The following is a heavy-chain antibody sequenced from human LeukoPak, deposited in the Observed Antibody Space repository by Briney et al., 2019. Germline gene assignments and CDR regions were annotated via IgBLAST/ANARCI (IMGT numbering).Heavy chain of an antibody. J-gene: IGHJ4*02. CDR2: ISSSGSTI. CDR3: SRDPRNLDY. Sequence: PGGSLRLSCAASGFTFSSYEMNWVRQAPGKGLEWVSYISSSGSTISYADSVKGRFTISRDNAKNSLYLQMNSLRAEDTAVYYCSRDPRNLDYWRQGTLVTVSS. CDR1: GFTFSSYE. V-gene: IGHV3-48*03. D-gene: IGHD1-14*01.